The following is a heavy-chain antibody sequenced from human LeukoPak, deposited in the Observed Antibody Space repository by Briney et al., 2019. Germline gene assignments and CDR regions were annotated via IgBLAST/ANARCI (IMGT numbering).Heavy chain of an antibody. CDR1: GFTFSSYW. CDR2: IKQDGSEK. V-gene: IGHV3-7*01. CDR3: ASKGRYFDWLTPPHY. Sequence: GGSLRLSYAASGFTFSSYWMRWVRQAPGKGLDWVANIKQDGSEKYYVDSVKGRFTISRDNAKNSLYLQMNSLRAEDTAVYYCASKGRYFDWLTPPHYWGQGTLVTVSS. J-gene: IGHJ4*02. D-gene: IGHD3-9*01.